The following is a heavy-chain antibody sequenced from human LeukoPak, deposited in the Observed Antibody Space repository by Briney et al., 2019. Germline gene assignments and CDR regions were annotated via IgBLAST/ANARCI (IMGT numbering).Heavy chain of an antibody. D-gene: IGHD6-6*01. V-gene: IGHV1-18*01. CDR3: ARGSGSSNYYYYYYMDV. CDR1: GYTFTSYG. CDR2: ISAYNGNT. J-gene: IGHJ6*03. Sequence: GASVTVSCKASGYTFTSYGISWVRQAPGQGLEWMGWISAYNGNTNYAQKLQGRVTMTTDTSTSTAYMELRSLRSDDTAVYYCARGSGSSNYYYYYYMDVWGKGTTVTVSS.